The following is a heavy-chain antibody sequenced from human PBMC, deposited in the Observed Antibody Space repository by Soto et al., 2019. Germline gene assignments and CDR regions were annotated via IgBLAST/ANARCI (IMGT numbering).Heavy chain of an antibody. CDR2: INPSADTT. D-gene: IGHD3-16*02. CDR3: ARSSGGVFGIIIEGSNWLAP. J-gene: IGHJ5*02. CDR1: GYSVARYF. V-gene: IGHV1-46*01. Sequence: QVQLVQAGAEVREPGASVKVSCKASGYSVARYFMHWVRQAPGQGLEWLGVINPSADTTTYAQKFQGRVTMTCDTSTNTVFMDVSSLRSEDTAIYYCARSSGGVFGIIIEGSNWLAPWGQGSLVTDSS.